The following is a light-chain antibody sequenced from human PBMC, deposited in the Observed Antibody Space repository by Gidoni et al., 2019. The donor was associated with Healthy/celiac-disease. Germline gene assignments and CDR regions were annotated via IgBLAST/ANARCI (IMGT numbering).Light chain of an antibody. Sequence: EIVLTQSPGTLSLSPGEIATLSCRASQSVSSSYLAWYQQKPGQAPRLLLYGASSRATGIPDRFSGSESGTDFTLTISRLEPEDFAVYYCQQYGSSPYTFGQXTKLEIK. J-gene: IGKJ2*01. V-gene: IGKV3-20*01. CDR1: QSVSSSY. CDR3: QQYGSSPYT. CDR2: GAS.